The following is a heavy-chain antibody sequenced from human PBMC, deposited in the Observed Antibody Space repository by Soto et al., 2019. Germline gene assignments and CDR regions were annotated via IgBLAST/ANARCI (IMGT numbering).Heavy chain of an antibody. V-gene: IGHV1-8*01. CDR3: ARASYLDPAFDI. J-gene: IGHJ3*02. CDR2: VNPNSGNT. CDR1: VYTFTSYD. D-gene: IGHD2-2*03. Sequence: QVQLVQSGAEVKMPGASVKVSCKASVYTFTSYDFNWVRQAPGQGLEWMGWVNPNSGNTDYAQKFQGRVTMTRNTSLRTAYMELSSPRSEDTAVYYCARASYLDPAFDIWGQGTMVTVSS.